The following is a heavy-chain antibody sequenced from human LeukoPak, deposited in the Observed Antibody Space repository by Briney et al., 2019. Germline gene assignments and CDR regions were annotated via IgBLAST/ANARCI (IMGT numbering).Heavy chain of an antibody. J-gene: IGHJ4*02. CDR3: AKGSGGSGSYSKYYFDY. D-gene: IGHD3-10*01. CDR2: ISGSGSRT. CDR1: GFTFSSYA. Sequence: GGSLRLSCAASGFTFSSYAMSWVRQAPGKGLEWVSGISGSGSRTYCADSVKGRFTISRDNFRNTLYLQMNSLRAEDTAVYYCAKGSGGSGSYSKYYFDYWGQGTLVTVSS. V-gene: IGHV3-23*01.